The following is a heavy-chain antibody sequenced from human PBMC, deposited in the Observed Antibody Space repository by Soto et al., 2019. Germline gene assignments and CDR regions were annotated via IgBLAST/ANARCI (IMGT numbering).Heavy chain of an antibody. CDR1: GYTFTSYG. D-gene: IGHD6-13*01. Sequence: ASVKVSCKASGYTFTSYGISWVRQAPGQGLEWMGWISAYNGNTNYAQKLQGRVTMTTDTSTSTAYMELRSLRSDDTAVYYCERVVYSSSWYRDNWFDPWGQGTLVTVSS. V-gene: IGHV1-18*04. J-gene: IGHJ5*02. CDR3: ERVVYSSSWYRDNWFDP. CDR2: ISAYNGNT.